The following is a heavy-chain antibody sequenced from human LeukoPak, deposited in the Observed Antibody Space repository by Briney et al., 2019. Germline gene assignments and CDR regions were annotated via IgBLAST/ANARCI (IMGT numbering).Heavy chain of an antibody. J-gene: IGHJ4*02. CDR2: ISAYNGNI. V-gene: IGHV1-18*01. Sequence: ASVKVSCKASGYSFTNYAMSWVRQAPEQGLEWMGWISAYNGNINYTQKLQGRVTMTTDTTTSTAYMELRSLRSDDTAVYYCARVWGSYRFLDYWGQGTLVIVSS. CDR1: GYSFTNYA. D-gene: IGHD3-16*02. CDR3: ARVWGSYRFLDY.